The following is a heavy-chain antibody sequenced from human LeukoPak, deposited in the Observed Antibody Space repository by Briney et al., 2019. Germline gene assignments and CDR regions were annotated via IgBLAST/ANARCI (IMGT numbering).Heavy chain of an antibody. CDR2: IYHSGST. Sequence: SETLSLTCTVSGGSISSSSYYWGWIRQPPGKGLEWIGSIYHSGSTYHNTSLKSRVTISVGTSENQFSLKLSSVTAADTAVYYCARENCSGGSCYSIYYYYYMDVWGKGTTVTVSS. J-gene: IGHJ6*03. CDR3: ARENCSGGSCYSIYYYYYMDV. D-gene: IGHD2-15*01. CDR1: GGSISSSSYY. V-gene: IGHV4-39*07.